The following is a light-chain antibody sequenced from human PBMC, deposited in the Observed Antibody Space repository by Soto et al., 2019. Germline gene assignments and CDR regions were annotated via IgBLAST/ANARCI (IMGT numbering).Light chain of an antibody. CDR1: DNIVHW. J-gene: IGKJ1*01. Sequence: DIQMTQSPSTLSASVGDRVAITCRASDNIVHWVAWYQQKPGKAPKLLTYKAANLADEVPSRFAGSGSGTDFTLTITRLQPDDFATYYCQHYNSFSRTFGQGTKVDIK. V-gene: IGKV1-5*03. CDR2: KAA. CDR3: QHYNSFSRT.